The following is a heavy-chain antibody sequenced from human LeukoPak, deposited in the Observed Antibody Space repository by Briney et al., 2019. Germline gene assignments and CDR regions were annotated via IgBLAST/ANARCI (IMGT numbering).Heavy chain of an antibody. Sequence: GESLKISCKGSGYXFTSYWICWVRQMPGKGLEWMGIIYPGDSDTRYSPSFQGQVTISADKSISTAYLQWSSLKASDTAMYYCARRYYYGSGSYRWYFDYWGQGTLVTVSS. D-gene: IGHD3-10*01. J-gene: IGHJ4*02. V-gene: IGHV5-51*01. CDR2: IYPGDSDT. CDR1: GYXFTSYW. CDR3: ARRYYYGSGSYRWYFDY.